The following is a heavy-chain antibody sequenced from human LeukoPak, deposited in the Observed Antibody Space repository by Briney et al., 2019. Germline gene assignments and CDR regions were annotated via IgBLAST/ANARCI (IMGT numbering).Heavy chain of an antibody. V-gene: IGHV3-21*01. Sequence: PGGSLRLSCAASGFTFSSYSMNWVRQAPGKGLEWVSSISSSSSYIYYADSVKGRFTISRDNAKNSLYLQMNSLRAEDTAVYYCARECCSGGSCYRIDSWGQGTLVTVSS. J-gene: IGHJ4*02. CDR3: ARECCSGGSCYRIDS. D-gene: IGHD2-15*01. CDR1: GFTFSSYS. CDR2: ISSSSSYI.